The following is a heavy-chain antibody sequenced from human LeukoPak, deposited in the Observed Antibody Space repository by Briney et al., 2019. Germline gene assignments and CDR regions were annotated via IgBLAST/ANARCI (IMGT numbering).Heavy chain of an antibody. J-gene: IGHJ4*02. CDR1: RFTFSSYS. CDR2: ISGSGGST. V-gene: IGHV3-23*01. CDR3: AKDPPKQYSSSRPTY. D-gene: IGHD6-6*01. Sequence: PGGSLRLSCAASRFTFSSYSMNWVRQAPGKGLEWVSAISGSGGSTYYADSVKDRFTISRDNSKNTLYLQMNSLRAEDTAVYYCAKDPPKQYSSSRPTYWGQGTLVTVSS.